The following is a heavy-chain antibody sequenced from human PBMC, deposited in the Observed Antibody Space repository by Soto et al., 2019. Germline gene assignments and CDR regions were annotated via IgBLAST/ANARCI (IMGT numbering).Heavy chain of an antibody. V-gene: IGHV1-18*01. Sequence: ASVKVSFKASGYTFTTYAIHWVRQAPGQGLEWMGWISAYNGNTNYAQKLQGRVTMTTDTSTSTAYMELRSLRSDDTAVYYCATGESSGWYDAFDIWGQGTMVTVSS. CDR1: GYTFTTYA. CDR2: ISAYNGNT. CDR3: ATGESSGWYDAFDI. J-gene: IGHJ3*02. D-gene: IGHD6-19*01.